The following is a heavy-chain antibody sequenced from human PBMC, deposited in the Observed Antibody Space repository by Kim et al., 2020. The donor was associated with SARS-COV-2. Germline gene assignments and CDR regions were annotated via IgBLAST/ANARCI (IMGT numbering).Heavy chain of an antibody. CDR2: IYTSGST. Sequence: SETLSLTCTVSGGSISSYYWSWIRQPAGKGLEWIGRIYTSGSTNYNPSLKSRVTMSVDTSKNQFSLKLSSVTAADTAVYYCARGWVVPAAILDYYYYYMDVWGKGTTVTVSS. V-gene: IGHV4-4*07. J-gene: IGHJ6*03. CDR1: GGSISSYY. D-gene: IGHD2-2*02. CDR3: ARGWVVPAAILDYYYYYMDV.